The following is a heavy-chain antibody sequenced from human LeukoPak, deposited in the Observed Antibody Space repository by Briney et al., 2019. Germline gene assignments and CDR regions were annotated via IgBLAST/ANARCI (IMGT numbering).Heavy chain of an antibody. V-gene: IGHV4-34*01. D-gene: IGHD6-6*01. CDR2: INHSGST. J-gene: IGHJ5*02. Sequence: SETLSLTCAVYGGSFSGYYWSWIRQPPGKGLEWIGVINHSGSTNYNPSLKSRVTISVDTSKNQFSLKLSSVTAADTAVYYCATRIAARPFDPWGQGTLVTVSS. CDR1: GGSFSGYY. CDR3: ATRIAARPFDP.